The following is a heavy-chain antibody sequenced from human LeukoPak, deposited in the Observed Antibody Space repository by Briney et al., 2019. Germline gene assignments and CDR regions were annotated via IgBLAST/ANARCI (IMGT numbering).Heavy chain of an antibody. CDR2: ITWNSDNI. Sequence: GGSLRLSCAASGFTFDNYAMHWVRQAPGKGLEWASGITWNSDNIGYADSVKGRFTISRDNAKNSLYLQMNSLRAEDTALYYCVKDGGDYYGSGNHLRWFDPWGQGTLVTVSS. J-gene: IGHJ5*02. V-gene: IGHV3-9*01. CDR1: GFTFDNYA. CDR3: VKDGGDYYGSGNHLRWFDP. D-gene: IGHD3-10*01.